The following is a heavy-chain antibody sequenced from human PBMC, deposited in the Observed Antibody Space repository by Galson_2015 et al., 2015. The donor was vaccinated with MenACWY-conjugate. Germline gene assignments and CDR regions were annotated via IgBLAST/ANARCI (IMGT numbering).Heavy chain of an antibody. J-gene: IGHJ4*02. CDR1: GFTFSAYY. CDR3: AKDRPPDGVWNFDY. D-gene: IGHD4-17*01. CDR2: ISSNNRDT. V-gene: IGHV3-11*05. Sequence: SLRLSCAASGFTFSAYYMSWIRHTPGKGLEWVSYISSNNRDTNYAESVRGRFTISRDESNNLVYLQMTSLRVEDTAVYYCAKDRPPDGVWNFDYWGQGILVTVSS.